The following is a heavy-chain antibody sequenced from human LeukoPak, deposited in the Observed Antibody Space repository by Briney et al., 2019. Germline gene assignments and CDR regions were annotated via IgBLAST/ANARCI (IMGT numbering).Heavy chain of an antibody. CDR2: INPNSGGT. J-gene: IGHJ5*02. Sequence: GASLKVSCTASGYTFTGYYMHWVRQAPGQGLEWMGWINPNSGGTNYAQKFQGWVTMTRDTSISTAYMELSRLRSDDTAVYYCARGNIVVVPAALNWFDPWGQGTLVTVSS. V-gene: IGHV1-2*04. CDR1: GYTFTGYY. D-gene: IGHD2-2*01. CDR3: ARGNIVVVPAALNWFDP.